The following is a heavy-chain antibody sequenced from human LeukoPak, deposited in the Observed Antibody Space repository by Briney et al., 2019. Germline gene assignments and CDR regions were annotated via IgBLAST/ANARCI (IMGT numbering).Heavy chain of an antibody. CDR1: GFTFSSYS. V-gene: IGHV3-21*01. CDR3: ARGAITGTASFDY. J-gene: IGHJ4*02. Sequence: GGSLRLSCAASGFTFSSYSMNWVRQAPGKGLEWVSSISSSSSYIYYADSVKGRFTISRDNAKNSLYLQMNSLRAEDTAVYYCARGAITGTASFDYWGQGTLVTVSS. D-gene: IGHD1-7*01. CDR2: ISSSSSYI.